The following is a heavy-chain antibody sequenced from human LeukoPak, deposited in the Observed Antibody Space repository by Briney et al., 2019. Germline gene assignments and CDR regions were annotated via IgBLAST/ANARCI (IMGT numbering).Heavy chain of an antibody. V-gene: IGHV3-48*01. J-gene: IGHJ3*02. CDR1: GFTFSSYD. CDR3: AKDQKMWGQLVGAFDI. Sequence: PGGSLRLSCAASGFTFSSYDMNWVRQAPGKGPEWVSYISSRGTTMYYADSVKGRSTISRDNAKKSLDLQMNSLRAEDTAVYYCAKDQKMWGQLVGAFDIWGQGTMVTVSS. D-gene: IGHD6-13*01. CDR2: ISSRGTTM.